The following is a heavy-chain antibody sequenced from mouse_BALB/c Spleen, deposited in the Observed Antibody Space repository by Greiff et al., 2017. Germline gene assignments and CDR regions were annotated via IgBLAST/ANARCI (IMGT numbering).Heavy chain of an antibody. V-gene: IGHV1-7*01. CDR3: ARWGLRRFFDY. D-gene: IGHD2-4*01. J-gene: IGHJ2*01. Sequence: VKLQESGAELAKPGASVKMSCKASGYTFTSYWMHWVKQRPGQGLEWIGYINPSTGYTEYNQKFKDKATLTADKSSSTAYMQLSSLTSEDSAVYYCARWGLRRFFDYWGQGTTLTVSS. CDR2: INPSTGYT. CDR1: GYTFTSYW.